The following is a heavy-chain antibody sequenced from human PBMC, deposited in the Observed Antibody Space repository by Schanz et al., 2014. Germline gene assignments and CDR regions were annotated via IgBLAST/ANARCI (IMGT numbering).Heavy chain of an antibody. CDR1: GFTFSSYA. CDR2: IGYLGDT. CDR3: AKQIHYDILTVTRN. J-gene: IGHJ4*02. V-gene: IGHV3-13*01. D-gene: IGHD3-9*01. Sequence: EVQLLESGGGLVQPGRSLRLSCAASGFTFSSYAMHWVRQGTGKGLEWVSTIGYLGDTYYPDSVKGRFTISRDNSKNTLYLQMNSLRAEDTAVYYCAKQIHYDILTVTRNWGQGTLVTVSS.